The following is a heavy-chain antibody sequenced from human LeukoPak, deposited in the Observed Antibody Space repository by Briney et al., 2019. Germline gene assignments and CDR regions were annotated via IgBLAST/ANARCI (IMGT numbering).Heavy chain of an antibody. V-gene: IGHV3-30*02. J-gene: IGHJ4*02. D-gene: IGHD3-22*01. CDR2: IRYDGSTR. Sequence: GGSLRLSCAASGFIFSTYGMHWVRQAPGKGLEWVAFIRYDGSTRYYADSVKGRFTISRDNSKNTLYLQMNSLRAEDTAVYYCAKDFSLYYYDSSGYGSTLNCWGQGTLVTVSS. CDR3: AKDFSLYYYDSSGYGSTLNC. CDR1: GFIFSTYG.